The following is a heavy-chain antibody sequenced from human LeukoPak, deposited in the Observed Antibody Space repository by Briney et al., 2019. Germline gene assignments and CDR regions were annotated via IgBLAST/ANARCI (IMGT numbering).Heavy chain of an antibody. J-gene: IGHJ4*02. V-gene: IGHV3-23*01. Sequence: GGSLRLSCAASGFTFSIYAMSWVRQAPGKGLEWVSTVITGGGGTYYADSVKGRFTISRDNSKSTVYLQMNSLRADDTAVYYCATASPHMSTSGPGVYWGQGTLVTVSS. CDR1: GFTFSIYA. CDR2: VITGGGGT. D-gene: IGHD5/OR15-5a*01. CDR3: ATASPHMSTSGPGVY.